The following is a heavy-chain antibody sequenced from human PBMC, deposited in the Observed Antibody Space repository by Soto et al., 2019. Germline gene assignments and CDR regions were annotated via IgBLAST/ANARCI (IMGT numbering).Heavy chain of an antibody. J-gene: IGHJ4*02. CDR3: AIEPSPITMVRGVINHLDY. V-gene: IGHV1-69*08. CDR2: IIPILGIA. D-gene: IGHD3-10*01. CDR1: GGTFSSYT. Sequence: QVQLVQSGAEVKKPGSSVKVSCNASGGTFSSYTISWVRQSPGQGLEWMGRIIPILGIANYAPKFQGRVTITADKATSTAYMELSSLSSEATAVYYCAIEPSPITMVRGVINHLDYWGQGTLVTVSS.